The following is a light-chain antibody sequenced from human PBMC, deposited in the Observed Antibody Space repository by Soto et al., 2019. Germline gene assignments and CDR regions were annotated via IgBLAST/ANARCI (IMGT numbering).Light chain of an antibody. V-gene: IGKV1-9*01. J-gene: IGKJ2*01. CDR3: QHLNSYPYT. CDR2: GAS. Sequence: DIQLTQSPSFLSESVGDRVTITCRASQDITNFLAWYQQKPGKAPELLIYGASTLHSGVPPRFSGSGSGTEFTLTISSLQPEDFATYHCQHLNSYPYTFGQGTKVDIK. CDR1: QDITNF.